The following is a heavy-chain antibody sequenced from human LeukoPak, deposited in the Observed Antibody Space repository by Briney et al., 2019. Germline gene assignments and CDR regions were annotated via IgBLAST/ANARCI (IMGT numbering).Heavy chain of an antibody. D-gene: IGHD3-16*02. CDR2: IVVGSGNT. CDR3: SAQPHDYDYVWGSYRWSDAFDI. J-gene: IGHJ3*02. V-gene: IGHV1-58*02. Sequence: SVKVSCKASGFTFTSSAMQWVRQAPGQRLEWIGWIVVGSGNTNYAQTLQGRVTITRDMSTSTAYMELSSLRSEDTAVYYCSAQPHDYDYVWGSYRWSDAFDIWGEGTMVTVSS. CDR1: GFTFTSSA.